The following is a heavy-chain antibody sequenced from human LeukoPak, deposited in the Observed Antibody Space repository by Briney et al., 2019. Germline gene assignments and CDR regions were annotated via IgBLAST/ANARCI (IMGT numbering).Heavy chain of an antibody. D-gene: IGHD2-2*01. CDR1: GYSISSGYY. CDR3: ARSPATAGY. CDR2: IYHSGST. Sequence: PSETLSLTCTVSGYSISSGYYWGWIRQPPGKGLEWIGSIYHSGSTYYNPSLKSRVTISVDTSKNQFSLKLSSVTAADTAVYYCARSPATAGYWGQGTLVTVSS. V-gene: IGHV4-38-2*02. J-gene: IGHJ4*02.